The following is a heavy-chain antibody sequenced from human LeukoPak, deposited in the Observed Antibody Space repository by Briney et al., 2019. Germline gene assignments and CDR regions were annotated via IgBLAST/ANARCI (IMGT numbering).Heavy chain of an antibody. D-gene: IGHD6-19*01. CDR1: GGTFSSYA. CDR3: ATLVYSSGWYGVYWFDP. CDR2: IIPIFGTA. V-gene: IGHV1-69*06. Sequence: SVKVSCKAPGGTFSSYAISWVRQAPGQGLEWMGGIIPIFGTANYAQKFQGRVTMTEDTSTDTAYMELSSLRAEDTAVYYCATLVYSSGWYGVYWFDPWGQGTLVTVSS. J-gene: IGHJ5*02.